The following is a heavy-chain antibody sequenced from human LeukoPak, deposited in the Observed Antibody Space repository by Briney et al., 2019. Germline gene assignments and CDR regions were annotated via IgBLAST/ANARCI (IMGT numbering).Heavy chain of an antibody. J-gene: IGHJ4*02. CDR2: IYYSRST. D-gene: IGHD3-16*02. V-gene: IGHV4-39*01. CDR3: ARQFGDLMITFGGVIPTADY. CDR1: GGSISSSSYH. Sequence: SETLSLTCTVSGGSISSSSYHWGWIRQPPGKGLEWIGSIYYSRSTYYNPSLKSRVTISVDTSKNQFSLKLSSVTAADTAVYYCARQFGDLMITFGGVIPTADYWGQGTLVTVSS.